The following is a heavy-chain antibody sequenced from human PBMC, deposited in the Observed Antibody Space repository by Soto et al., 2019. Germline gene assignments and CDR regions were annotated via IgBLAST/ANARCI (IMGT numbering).Heavy chain of an antibody. CDR2: ISGSGGST. CDR1: GFTFSSYA. Sequence: EVQLLESGGGLVQPGGSLRLSCAASGFTFSSYAMSWVRQAPGKGLEWVSAISGSGGSTYYADSVKGRFTISRDNSKNTLYLQRNSLRAEDTAVYYCAKDSVITFGGVIVTPYYVDYWGQGTLVTVSS. J-gene: IGHJ4*02. V-gene: IGHV3-23*01. D-gene: IGHD3-16*02. CDR3: AKDSVITFGGVIVTPYYVDY.